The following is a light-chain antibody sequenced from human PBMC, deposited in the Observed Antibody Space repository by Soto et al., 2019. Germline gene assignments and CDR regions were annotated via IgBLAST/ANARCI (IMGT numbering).Light chain of an antibody. CDR1: KSVSAN. V-gene: IGKV3-15*01. J-gene: IGKJ1*01. Sequence: EIVMPQSPATLSVPPGEKATLSCRASKSVSANLAWYQQKPGQAPRLLIYGASTRATGIPARFSGSGSGTEFTLTISSLQSEDFAVYYCQQYNNWPPGVFGQGTKVEIK. CDR2: GAS. CDR3: QQYNNWPPGV.